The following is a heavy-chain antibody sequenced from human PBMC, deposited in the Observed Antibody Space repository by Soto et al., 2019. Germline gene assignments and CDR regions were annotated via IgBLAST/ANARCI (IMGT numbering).Heavy chain of an antibody. Sequence: QVQLVESGGGVVQPGTSLRLSCAASGFTFSSYGFHWVRQAPGKGLEWVAVIWYDGSNKDYADSVKGRFTFSRGNSKNSRYRQMSSLRAEDTAVYYCAGDNDGSRHFSYFDHWVRGTLVTVST. J-gene: IGHJ4*02. D-gene: IGHD3-3*02. CDR2: IWYDGSNK. CDR1: GFTFSSYG. CDR3: AGDNDGSRHFSYFDH. V-gene: IGHV3-33*01.